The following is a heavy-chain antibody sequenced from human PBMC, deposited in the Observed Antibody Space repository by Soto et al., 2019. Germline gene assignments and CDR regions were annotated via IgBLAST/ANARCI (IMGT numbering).Heavy chain of an antibody. V-gene: IGHV1-69*13. D-gene: IGHD2-21*01. CDR3: AGSWGGNPNYSYCGMDV. J-gene: IGHJ6*02. CDR1: GGTFSSYA. Sequence: ASVKVSFKDSGGTFSSYAISWVRQAPGQGLEWMGGIIPIFGTANYAQKLQGRVTITADESTSTAYMELSSLRSEDTAVYYCAGSWGGNPNYSYCGMDVWGQGTTVTVSS. CDR2: IIPIFGTA.